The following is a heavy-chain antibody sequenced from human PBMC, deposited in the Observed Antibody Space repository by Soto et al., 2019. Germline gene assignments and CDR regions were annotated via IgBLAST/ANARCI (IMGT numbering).Heavy chain of an antibody. Sequence: GGSLRLSCAASGFTFSSYAMHWVRQAPGKGLEWVAVISYDGSNKYYADSVKGRFTISRGNSKNTLYLQMDSLRAEDTAVYYCARDPWLGYYGMDVWGQGTTVTVSS. CDR2: ISYDGSNK. CDR1: GFTFSSYA. V-gene: IGHV3-30-3*01. D-gene: IGHD3-10*01. J-gene: IGHJ6*02. CDR3: ARDPWLGYYGMDV.